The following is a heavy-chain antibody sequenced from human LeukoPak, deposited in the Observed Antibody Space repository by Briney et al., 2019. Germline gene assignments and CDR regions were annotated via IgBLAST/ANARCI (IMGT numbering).Heavy chain of an antibody. CDR3: AREGSIVPHQDLDY. J-gene: IGHJ4*02. CDR1: GFTFSSYS. D-gene: IGHD2-8*01. Sequence: GGSLRLSCAASGFTFSSYSMNWVRQAPGKGLEWVSSINSRGSGEYYADSVKGRFTISRDNAKNSLYLQMNSLRVEDTAVYYCAREGSIVPHQDLDYWGRGSLVTVSS. V-gene: IGHV3-21*01. CDR2: INSRGSGE.